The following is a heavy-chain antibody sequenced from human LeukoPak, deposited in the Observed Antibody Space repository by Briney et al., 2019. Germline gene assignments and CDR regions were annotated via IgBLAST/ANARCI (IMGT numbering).Heavy chain of an antibody. V-gene: IGHV1-69*04. J-gene: IGHJ4*02. Sequence: SVKVSCKASGGTFSSYAISWVRQAPGQGLEWMGRIIPILGIANYAQKFQGRVTITADKSTSTAYMELSSLRSEDTAVYYCARGWYSSSWCSVSFDYWGQGTLVTVSS. D-gene: IGHD6-13*01. CDR2: IIPILGIA. CDR3: ARGWYSSSWCSVSFDY. CDR1: GGTFSSYA.